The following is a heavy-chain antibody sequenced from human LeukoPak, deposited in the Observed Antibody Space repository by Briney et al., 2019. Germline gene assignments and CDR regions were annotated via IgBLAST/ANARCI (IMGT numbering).Heavy chain of an antibody. J-gene: IGHJ2*01. V-gene: IGHV4-30-4*08. Sequence: SETLSLTCTVSGGSISSGDYYWSWIRQPPGKGLEWMGYIYYSGSTYYNPSLKSRVTISVDTSKNQFSLKLTSVTAADTAVYYCARGEDYGDYWYFDLWGRGTLVTVSS. CDR1: GGSISSGDYY. D-gene: IGHD4-17*01. CDR3: ARGEDYGDYWYFDL. CDR2: IYYSGST.